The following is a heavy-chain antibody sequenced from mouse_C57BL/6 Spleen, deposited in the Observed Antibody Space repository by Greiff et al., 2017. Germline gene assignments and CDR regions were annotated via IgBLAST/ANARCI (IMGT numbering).Heavy chain of an antibody. CDR3: ARGYGDYFDY. Sequence: VKLQESGAELMKPGASVKLSCKATGYTFTGYWIEWVKQRPGHGLEWIGEILTGSGSTNYNDKFKGKATFTADTSSNTAYMQLSSLTTEDSAIYYCARGYGDYFDYWGQGTTLTVSA. J-gene: IGHJ2*01. CDR2: ILTGSGST. D-gene: IGHD2-2*01. CDR1: GYTFTGYW. V-gene: IGHV1-9*01.